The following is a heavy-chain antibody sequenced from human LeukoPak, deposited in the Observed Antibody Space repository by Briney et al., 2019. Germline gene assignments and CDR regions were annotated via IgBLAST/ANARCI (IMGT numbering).Heavy chain of an antibody. J-gene: IGHJ5*02. CDR1: GFTFSRLA. CDR3: ARAGGHP. CDR2: ISYDGSNK. D-gene: IGHD1-14*01. V-gene: IGHV3-30-3*01. Sequence: GGSLRLSCAASGFTFSRLAMTRVRQAPGKGLEWVAVISYDGSNKYYADSVKGRFTISRDNSKNTLYLQMNSLRAEDTAVYYCARAGGHPWGQGTLVTVSS.